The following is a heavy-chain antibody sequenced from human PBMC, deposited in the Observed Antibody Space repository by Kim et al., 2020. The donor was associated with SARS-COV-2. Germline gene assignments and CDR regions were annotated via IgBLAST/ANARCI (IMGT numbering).Heavy chain of an antibody. D-gene: IGHD3-10*01. Sequence: QKFKGRVTITRDTSASTAYMELSSLRSEDTAVYDCARAPGSYLFYYYGMDVWGQGTTVTVSS. CDR3: ARAPGSYLFYYYGMDV. J-gene: IGHJ6*02. V-gene: IGHV1-3*01.